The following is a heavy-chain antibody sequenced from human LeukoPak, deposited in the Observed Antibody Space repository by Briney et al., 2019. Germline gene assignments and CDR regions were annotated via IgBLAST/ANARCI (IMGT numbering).Heavy chain of an antibody. J-gene: IGHJ4*02. CDR3: ARVLLWFGEDDY. CDR1: GYTFTGYY. Sequence: ASVKVSCKASGYTFTGYYMHWVRQAPGQGLEWMGWINPNSGGTNYAQKFQGRVTMTRDTSISTAYMELSRLRSDGTAVYYCARVLLWFGEDDYWGQGTLVTVSS. CDR2: INPNSGGT. D-gene: IGHD3-10*01. V-gene: IGHV1-2*02.